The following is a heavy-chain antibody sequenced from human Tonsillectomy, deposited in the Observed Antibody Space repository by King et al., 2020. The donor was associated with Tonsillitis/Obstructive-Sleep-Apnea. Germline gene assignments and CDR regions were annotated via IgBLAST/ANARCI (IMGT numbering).Heavy chain of an antibody. CDR2: INHSGST. CDR3: ARGRVFGVVIRGARDYYYMDV. V-gene: IGHV4-34*01. D-gene: IGHD3-3*01. J-gene: IGHJ6*03. Sequence: VQLQQWGAGLLKPSETLSLTCAVYGGSFSGYYWTWIRQPPGKGLEWIGEINHSGSTNYNPSLKSRVTISVDTSKNHFSLKLSAVTAADTAVYYCARGRVFGVVIRGARDYYYMDVWGKGTTVTVSS. CDR1: GGSFSGYY.